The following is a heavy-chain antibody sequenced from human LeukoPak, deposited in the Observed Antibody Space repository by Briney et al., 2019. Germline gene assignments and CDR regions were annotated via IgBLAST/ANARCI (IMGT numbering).Heavy chain of an antibody. CDR3: GRDLGGRSGY. J-gene: IGHJ4*02. Sequence: GGSLRLSCAVAGFTFRTYWMHWVRQVPGEGLVWVSRINEDGSITNYADSVKGRFSISRDNAENTLYLQMNSLRAEDTAVYYCGRDLGGRSGYWGQGTLVTVSS. CDR1: GFTFRTYW. D-gene: IGHD1-26*01. V-gene: IGHV3-74*01. CDR2: INEDGSIT.